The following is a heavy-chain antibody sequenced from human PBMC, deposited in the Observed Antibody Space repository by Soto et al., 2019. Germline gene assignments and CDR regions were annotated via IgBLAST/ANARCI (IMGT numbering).Heavy chain of an antibody. V-gene: IGHV3-9*01. CDR3: AKATLAAAGYFDY. Sequence: EVQLVESGGGLVQPGRSLRLSCAASGFTFDDYAMHWVRQAPGKGLEWVSGISWNSGSIGYADSVKGRFTISRDNATNSLYLQMNSLRAEDTALYYCAKATLAAAGYFDYWGQGTLVTVSS. CDR1: GFTFDDYA. CDR2: ISWNSGSI. D-gene: IGHD6-13*01. J-gene: IGHJ4*02.